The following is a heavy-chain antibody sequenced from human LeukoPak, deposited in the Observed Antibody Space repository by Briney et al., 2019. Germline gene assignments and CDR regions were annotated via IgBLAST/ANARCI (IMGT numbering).Heavy chain of an antibody. D-gene: IGHD5-18*01. V-gene: IGHV4-59*01. CDR1: GGSISSYY. J-gene: IGHJ4*02. CDR2: NYYSGST. Sequence: SETLSLTCTVSGGSISSYYWSWIRQPPGKGLEWIGYNYYSGSTNYNPSLKSRVTISVDTSKNQFSLKLSSVTAADTAVYYCARRLSGYSYGFEDYWGQGTLVTVSS. CDR3: ARRLSGYSYGFEDY.